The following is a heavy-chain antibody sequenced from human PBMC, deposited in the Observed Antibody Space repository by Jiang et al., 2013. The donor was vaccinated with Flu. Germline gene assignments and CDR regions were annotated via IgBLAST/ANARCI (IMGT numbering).Heavy chain of an antibody. V-gene: IGHV3-30*18. CDR2: ISYDGSNK. CDR3: AKDSRDYIWGSYRPQSFDY. Sequence: QAPGKGLEWVAVISYDGSNKYYADSVKGRFTISRDNSKNTLYLQMNSLRAEDTAVYYCAKDSRDYIWGSYRPQSFDYWGQGTLVTVSS. D-gene: IGHD3-16*02. J-gene: IGHJ4*02.